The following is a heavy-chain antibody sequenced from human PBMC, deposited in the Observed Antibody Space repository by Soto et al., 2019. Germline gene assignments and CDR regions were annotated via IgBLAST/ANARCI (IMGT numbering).Heavy chain of an antibody. CDR1: GYTFTSYD. V-gene: IGHV1-8*01. CDR2: MNPNTGDT. J-gene: IGHJ3*02. D-gene: IGHD2-15*01. CDR3: ARGLGYCSGGSCYSNAFDI. Sequence: ASVKVSCKASGYTFTSYDINWVRQATGQGLEWMGWMNPNTGDTGYAQNFQGRVTMTRDTSISTAYMELTSLTSDDTAVYYCARGLGYCSGGSCYSNAFDIWG.